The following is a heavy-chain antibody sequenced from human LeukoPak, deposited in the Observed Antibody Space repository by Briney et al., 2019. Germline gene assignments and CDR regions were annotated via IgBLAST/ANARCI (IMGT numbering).Heavy chain of an antibody. D-gene: IGHD3-10*01. CDR2: IHYSGST. V-gene: IGHV4-39*07. Sequence: KPSETLSLTCTVSGGSISTDSYYWAWIRQPPGKGLEWIGSIHYSGSTNYNPSLKSRVTISVDTSKNQFSLKLSSVTAADTAVYYCARARKQFGYYYGMDVWGQGTTVTVSS. J-gene: IGHJ6*02. CDR1: GGSISTDSYY. CDR3: ARARKQFGYYYGMDV.